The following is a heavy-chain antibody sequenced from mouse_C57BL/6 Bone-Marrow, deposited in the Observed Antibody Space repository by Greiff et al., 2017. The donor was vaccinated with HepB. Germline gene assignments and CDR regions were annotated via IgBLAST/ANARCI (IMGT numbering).Heavy chain of an antibody. CDR1: GYTFTSYW. V-gene: IGHV1-69*01. J-gene: IGHJ1*03. CDR3: ARDGNFWYFDV. CDR2: IDPSDSYT. D-gene: IGHD2-1*01. Sequence: QVQLQQPGAELVMPGASVKLSCKASGYTFTSYWMRWVKQRPGQGLEWIGEIDPSDSYTNYNQKFKGKSTLTVDKSSSTAYMQLSSLTSEDSAVYYCARDGNFWYFDVWGTGTTVTVSS.